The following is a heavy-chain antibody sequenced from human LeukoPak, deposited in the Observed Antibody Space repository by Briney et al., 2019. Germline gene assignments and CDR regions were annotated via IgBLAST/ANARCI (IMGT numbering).Heavy chain of an antibody. Sequence: SQTLSLTCTVSGDSLNSGGFYWSWIRQPPGKGLQWIGNIYHGQITSFNPSFKGRVAISVDRSQNQFSLRMNSVTAADSAVYYCARERLQYHFDFWGQGTLVTVSS. D-gene: IGHD2-2*01. CDR1: GDSLNSGGFY. J-gene: IGHJ4*02. CDR3: ARERLQYHFDF. V-gene: IGHV4-30-2*01. CDR2: IYHGQIT.